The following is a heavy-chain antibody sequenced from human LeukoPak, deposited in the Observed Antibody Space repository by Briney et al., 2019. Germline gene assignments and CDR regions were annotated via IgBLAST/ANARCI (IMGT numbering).Heavy chain of an antibody. V-gene: IGHV3-64D*09. CDR3: VKDLRSDFMGVQSRYLSY. CDR2: ISRNGGST. D-gene: IGHD3-3*01. CDR1: GFTFSSFA. Sequence: PGGSLRLSCSASGFTFSSFAMHWVRQAPGKGLEYVAAISRNGGSTYYADSVKGRFTISRDNSKNTLYLQMSSLRAEDTAVYLCVKDLRSDFMGVQSRYLSYWGQGTLVTVSS. J-gene: IGHJ4*02.